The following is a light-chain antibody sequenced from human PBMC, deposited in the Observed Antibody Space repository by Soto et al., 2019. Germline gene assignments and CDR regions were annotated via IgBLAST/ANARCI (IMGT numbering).Light chain of an antibody. CDR2: GAS. Sequence: EIVLTQSPGTLSLSPGERATLNCRASQSVRSSYLAWYQQQPGQAPRLLIHGASRRATGIPDRFSGSGSGTDLPLTINRLEPEDFAVYFCQQYGDMWTFGQGTKVEIK. CDR1: QSVRSSY. CDR3: QQYGDMWT. V-gene: IGKV3-20*01. J-gene: IGKJ1*01.